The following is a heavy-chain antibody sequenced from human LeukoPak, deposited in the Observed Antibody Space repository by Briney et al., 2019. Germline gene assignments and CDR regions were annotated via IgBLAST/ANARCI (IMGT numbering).Heavy chain of an antibody. CDR2: ISSKGGST. CDR1: GFTFSSYA. D-gene: IGHD4-17*01. J-gene: IGHJ6*03. Sequence: PGGSLRLSCAASGFTFSSYAMRWVRQAPGKGLEYVSAISSKGGSTEYANSVKARFTISRDNSKNTLYLQMGSLRAEDMAVYDCARVDGDYKNYYYYYMDVWGKGTTVTTSS. V-gene: IGHV3-64*01. CDR3: ARVDGDYKNYYYYYMDV.